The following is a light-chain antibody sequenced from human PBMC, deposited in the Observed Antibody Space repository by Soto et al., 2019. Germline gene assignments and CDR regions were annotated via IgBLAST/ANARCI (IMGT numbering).Light chain of an antibody. CDR1: ETVATN. J-gene: IGKJ1*01. CDR3: QQYFEWPPMT. Sequence: EVVMTQSPATLSVSPGERATLSCRASETVATNLAWYQQKPGQAPRLRISGASTRAAGISDRFRGSGSGTEFTLTISSLRSEDSAMYYCQQYFEWPPMTFGQGTKVEI. V-gene: IGKV3-15*01. CDR2: GAS.